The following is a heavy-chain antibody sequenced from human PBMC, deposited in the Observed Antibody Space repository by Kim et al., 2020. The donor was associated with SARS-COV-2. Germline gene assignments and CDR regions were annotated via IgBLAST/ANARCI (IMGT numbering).Heavy chain of an antibody. V-gene: IGHV3-74*01. CDR2: STT. D-gene: IGHD4-17*01. CDR3: ARVGYGFDY. Sequence: STTIHADSVKGRFTISRDNAKNTLYLQMNSLRAEDTAVYYCARVGYGFDYWGQGTLVTVSS. J-gene: IGHJ4*02.